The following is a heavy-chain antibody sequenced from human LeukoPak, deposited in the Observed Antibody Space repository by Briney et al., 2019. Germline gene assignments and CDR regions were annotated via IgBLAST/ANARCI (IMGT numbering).Heavy chain of an antibody. CDR3: ATSADKSMVVFVY. D-gene: IGHD5-18*01. Sequence: GGSLRLSCTASGFSFKSFAMHWVCQAAGTGLEGVAIISYDGTVKYYADSVKGRFNVCRDNSKNTLYLQINRLRVEDTAMYYCATSADKSMVVFVYWGQGTLVTVSS. CDR2: ISYDGTVK. J-gene: IGHJ4*02. CDR1: GFSFKSFA. V-gene: IGHV3-30-3*01.